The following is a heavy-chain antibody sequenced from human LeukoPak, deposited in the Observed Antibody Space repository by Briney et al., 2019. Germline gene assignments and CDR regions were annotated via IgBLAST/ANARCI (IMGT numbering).Heavy chain of an antibody. J-gene: IGHJ6*02. V-gene: IGHV4-34*01. CDR3: ARGIAAAGLWGHYYYDGMDV. CDR1: GGSFSGYY. D-gene: IGHD6-13*01. CDR2: INHSGST. Sequence: PSETLSLTCAVYGGSFSGYYWSWIRQPPGKGLEWIGEINHSGSTNYTPSLKSRVTISVDTSKNQFSLKLSSVTAADTAVYYCARGIAAAGLWGHYYYDGMDVWGQGTTVTVSS.